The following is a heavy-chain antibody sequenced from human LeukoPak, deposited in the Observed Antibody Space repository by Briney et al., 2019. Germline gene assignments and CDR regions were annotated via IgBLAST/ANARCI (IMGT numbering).Heavy chain of an antibody. J-gene: IGHJ4*02. D-gene: IGHD3-10*01. CDR2: IIPIFGTA. CDR3: ARDGSGVWFDY. V-gene: IGHV1-69*05. CDR1: GGTFSSYA. Sequence: SVKVSCKASGGTFSSYAISWVRQAPGQGLEWMGGIIPIFGTANYARKFQGRVTITTDESTSTAYMELSSLRSDDTAVYYCARDGSGVWFDYWGQGTLVTVSS.